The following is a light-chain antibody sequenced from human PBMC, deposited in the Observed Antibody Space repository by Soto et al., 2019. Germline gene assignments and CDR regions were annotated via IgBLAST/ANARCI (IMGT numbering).Light chain of an antibody. CDR2: DTS. J-gene: IGKJ5*01. CDR1: QSVSSS. V-gene: IGKV3-11*01. CDR3: QQYGGSPIT. Sequence: EIVLTQSPATLSLSPGERATLSCRASQSVSSSLAWYQQKPGQAPRLLISDTSNRATGIPARFSGSGSGTDFTLTISRLEPEDFAVYYCQQYGGSPITFGLGTRLEI.